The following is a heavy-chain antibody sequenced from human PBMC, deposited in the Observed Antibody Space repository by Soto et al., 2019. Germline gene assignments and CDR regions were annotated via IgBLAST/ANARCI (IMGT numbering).Heavy chain of an antibody. Sequence: SETLSLTCAVSGYSISSGYYWGWIRQPPGKGLEWIGSIYHSGSTYYNPSLKSRVTISVDTSKNQFSPKLSSVTAADTAVYYCARGNYDFWSGRCMDVWGQGTTVTVSS. J-gene: IGHJ6*02. CDR1: GYSISSGYY. CDR2: IYHSGST. D-gene: IGHD3-3*01. V-gene: IGHV4-38-2*01. CDR3: ARGNYDFWSGRCMDV.